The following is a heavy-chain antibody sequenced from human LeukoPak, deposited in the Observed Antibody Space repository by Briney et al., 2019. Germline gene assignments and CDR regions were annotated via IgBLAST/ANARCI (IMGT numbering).Heavy chain of an antibody. CDR3: AREKDYTRDAFDI. D-gene: IGHD4-11*01. CDR2: ISSSGGNI. J-gene: IGHJ3*02. V-gene: IGHV3-48*03. Sequence: GGSLRLSCAASGFTFSSYEMNWVRQAPEKGLKWVSSISSSGGNIYYADSVKGRFTISRDNAENSLYLQVNSLRAEDTAVYYCAREKDYTRDAFDIWGQGTVVTVSS. CDR1: GFTFSSYE.